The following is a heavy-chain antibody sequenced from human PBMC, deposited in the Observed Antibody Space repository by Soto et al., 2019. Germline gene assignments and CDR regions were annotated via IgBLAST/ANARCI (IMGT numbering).Heavy chain of an antibody. Sequence: AETLSLTCTVSGGSINTFYWSWVRQPAGKGLEWIVGIFSSGSTSFNPSLESRVPMSVATSKNHFSLNLSSVTDADMAVYYCAREGSYSAYNFAHGIQLWSFDXWGQGALVTVSX. CDR2: IFSSGST. V-gene: IGHV4-4*07. J-gene: IGHJ4*02. D-gene: IGHD5-12*01. CDR1: GGSINTFY. CDR3: AREGSYSAYNFAHGIQLWSFDX.